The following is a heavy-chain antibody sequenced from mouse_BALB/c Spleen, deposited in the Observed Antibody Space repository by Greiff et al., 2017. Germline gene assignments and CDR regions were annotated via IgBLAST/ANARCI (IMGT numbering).Heavy chain of an antibody. V-gene: IGHV1-4*01. Sequence: QVQLKESGTVLARPGASVKMSCKASGYTFTSYWMHWVKQRPGQGLEWIGYINPSTGYTEYNQKFKDKATLTADKSSSTAYMQLSSLTSEDSAVYYCARALSSYDAMDYWGQGTSVTVSS. CDR2: INPSTGYT. CDR1: GYTFTSYW. J-gene: IGHJ4*01. D-gene: IGHD1-1*01. CDR3: ARALSSYDAMDY.